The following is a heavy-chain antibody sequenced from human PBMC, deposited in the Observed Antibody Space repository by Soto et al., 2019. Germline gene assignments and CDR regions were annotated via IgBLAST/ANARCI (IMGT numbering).Heavy chain of an antibody. V-gene: IGHV4-61*01. Sequence: QVQLQESGPGLVKPSETLSLTCTVSGGSVSSGSYYWSWIRQPPGKGLEWIGYIYYSGSTNYNPSLKSRVTIAVDTSKNQFSLKLSSVTAADAAEYYCARRNGDNYWGKATLVTVSS. D-gene: IGHD3-10*01. CDR3: ARRNGDNY. CDR1: GGSVSSGSYY. J-gene: IGHJ4*02. CDR2: IYYSGST.